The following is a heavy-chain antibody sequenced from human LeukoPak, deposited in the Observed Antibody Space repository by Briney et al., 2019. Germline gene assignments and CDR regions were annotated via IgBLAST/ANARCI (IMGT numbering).Heavy chain of an antibody. J-gene: IGHJ4*02. CDR1: GFTFSGYW. CDR3: ARTYYYGSGGSYYFDY. CDR2: VNSDGSRT. Sequence: GGSLRLSCAASGFTFSGYWMHWVRQAPGKGLVWVSRVNSDGSRTTDADSVKGRFTISRDNSKNTLYLQMNSLRAEDTAVYYCARTYYYGSGGSYYFDYWGQGTLVTVSS. V-gene: IGHV3-74*01. D-gene: IGHD3-10*01.